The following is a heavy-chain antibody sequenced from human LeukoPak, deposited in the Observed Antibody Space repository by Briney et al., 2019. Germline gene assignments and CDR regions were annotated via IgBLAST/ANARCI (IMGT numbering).Heavy chain of an antibody. V-gene: IGHV3-53*01. D-gene: IGHD5-24*01. CDR2: IYSGGST. CDR1: GFTVSSNY. J-gene: IGHJ4*02. Sequence: GGSLRLSCAASGFTVSSNYMSWVRQAPAKGLEWVSVIYSGGSTYYADSVRGRFTISRDNSKNTLYLQMNSLRAEDTAVYYCARKRRDGYYFDYWGQGTLVTVSS. CDR3: ARKRRDGYYFDY.